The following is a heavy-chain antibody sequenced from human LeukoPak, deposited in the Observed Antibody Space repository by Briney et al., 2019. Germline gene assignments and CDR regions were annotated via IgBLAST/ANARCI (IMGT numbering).Heavy chain of an antibody. Sequence: SETLSLTCAVYGGSFSGYYWSWIRQPPGKGLEWIGENNHSGSTNYNPSLKSRVTISVDTSKNQFSLKLSSVTAADTAVYYCATSKEGCFQRWGQGTLVTVSS. CDR2: NNHSGST. D-gene: IGHD6-6*01. V-gene: IGHV4-34*01. CDR3: ATSKEGCFQR. CDR1: GGSFSGYY. J-gene: IGHJ1*01.